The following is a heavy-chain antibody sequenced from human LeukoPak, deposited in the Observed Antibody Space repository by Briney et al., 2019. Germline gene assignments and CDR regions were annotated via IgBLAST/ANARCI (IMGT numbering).Heavy chain of an antibody. Sequence: GGSLRLSCAASGFTFGSYVMNWVRQAPGKGLEWVSLISGTGGYTYYADSVKGRFTISRDNSKNTLYLQMNSLRAEDTAVYYCAKDGGIRNTIFGVIKPEENWFDPWGQGTLVTVSS. CDR1: GFTFGSYV. V-gene: IGHV3-23*01. CDR3: AKDGGIRNTIFGVIKPEENWFDP. CDR2: ISGTGGYT. D-gene: IGHD3-3*01. J-gene: IGHJ5*02.